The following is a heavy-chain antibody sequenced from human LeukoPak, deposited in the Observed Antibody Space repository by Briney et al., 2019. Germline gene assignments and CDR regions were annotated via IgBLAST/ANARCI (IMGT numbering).Heavy chain of an antibody. CDR3: AREEYYYDSSGYVNWFDP. J-gene: IGHJ5*02. CDR2: IYYSGST. D-gene: IGHD3-22*01. CDR1: GASVSSGSYY. Sequence: SETLSLTCNVSGASVSSGSYYWSWIRQPPGKELEWIGYIYYSGSTSYNPSLKSRVTISVDTSKNQFSLKLSSVTAADTAVYYCAREEYYYDSSGYVNWFDPWGQGTLVTVSS. V-gene: IGHV4-61*01.